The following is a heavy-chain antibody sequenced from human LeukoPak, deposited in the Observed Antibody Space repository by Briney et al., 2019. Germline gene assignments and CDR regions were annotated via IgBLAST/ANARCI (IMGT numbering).Heavy chain of an antibody. D-gene: IGHD6-19*01. CDR3: ARSNSGWYGLFDS. CDR2: IFHSGIT. Sequence: SEDPVLTFTVSGDSISSYYWSWIRQPPGKGLEWVGYIFHSGITNYNPSLKSRVTISVDTSTNQFSLKLNSVTAADTAVYYCARSNSGWYGLFDSWGQGTLVTVSS. CDR1: GDSISSYY. J-gene: IGHJ4*02. V-gene: IGHV4-59*01.